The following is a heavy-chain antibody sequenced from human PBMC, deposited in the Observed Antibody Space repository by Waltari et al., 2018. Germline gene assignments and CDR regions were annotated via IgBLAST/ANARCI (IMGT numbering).Heavy chain of an antibody. CDR1: GFTFSSYW. Sequence: EVQLVESGGGLVQPGGSLRLSCAASGFTFSSYWLSWVRQAPGKGLEWVANIKQDGSEKYYVDSVKGRFTISRDNAKNSLYLQMNSLRAEDTAVYCCATEPYSSSYYFDYWGQGTLVTVSS. J-gene: IGHJ4*02. V-gene: IGHV3-7*01. D-gene: IGHD6-6*01. CDR2: IKQDGSEK. CDR3: ATEPYSSSYYFDY.